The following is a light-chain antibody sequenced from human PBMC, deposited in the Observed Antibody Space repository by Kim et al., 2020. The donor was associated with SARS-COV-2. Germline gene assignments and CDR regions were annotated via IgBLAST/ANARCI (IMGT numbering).Light chain of an antibody. CDR1: SSDVRNYNL. J-gene: IGLJ3*02. CDR3: CSYAGGNTWV. Sequence: QSALSQPASVSGSPGQTITVSCSGTSSDVRNYNLVSWYQQHSGKAPRLVIYVDNKRPSGVSERFSGSKSGSTASLTISGLQPEDEADYYCCSYAGGNTWVFGGGTQLTVL. V-gene: IGLV2-23*01. CDR2: VDN.